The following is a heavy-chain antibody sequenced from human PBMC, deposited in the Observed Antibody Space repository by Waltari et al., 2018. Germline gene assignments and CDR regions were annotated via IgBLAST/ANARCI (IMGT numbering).Heavy chain of an antibody. Sequence: EVQLVESGGGLVQPGGSLRLSCAASGFTVSRNYMSWVRQAPGKGLEWVSVIYSCGSTYYADSVKGRFTISRDNAEKIVYLQMNSLRVDDTAVYYCVRNRDYHMFDVWGQGTMVTVSS. J-gene: IGHJ3*01. CDR1: GFTVSRNY. D-gene: IGHD3-10*02. CDR2: IYSCGST. V-gene: IGHV3-66*01. CDR3: VRNRDYHMFDV.